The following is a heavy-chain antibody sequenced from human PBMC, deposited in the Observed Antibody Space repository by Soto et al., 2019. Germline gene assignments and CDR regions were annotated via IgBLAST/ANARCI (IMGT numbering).Heavy chain of an antibody. V-gene: IGHV3-11*01. Sequence: VGSLRLSCAASGFTFSDYYMSWIRQAPGKGLEWVSYISSSGSTIYYADSVKGRFTISRDNAKNSLYLQMNSLRAEDTAVYYCARDLVSSSWHYYYYGMDVWGQGTTVTVSS. J-gene: IGHJ6*02. D-gene: IGHD6-13*01. CDR3: ARDLVSSSWHYYYYGMDV. CDR2: ISSSGSTI. CDR1: GFTFSDYY.